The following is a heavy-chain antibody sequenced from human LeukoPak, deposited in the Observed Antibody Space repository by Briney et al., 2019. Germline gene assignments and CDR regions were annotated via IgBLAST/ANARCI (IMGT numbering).Heavy chain of an antibody. CDR1: GYTFTGYY. J-gene: IGHJ4*02. Sequence: ASVKVSCKASGYTFTGYYMHWVRQAPGQGLEWMGRINPNSGGTNYAQKFQGRVTMTRDTSISTAYMELSRLRSDGTAVYYCARGGLRYSSGWYAGGDYWGQGTLVTVSS. D-gene: IGHD6-19*01. CDR2: INPNSGGT. V-gene: IGHV1-2*06. CDR3: ARGGLRYSSGWYAGGDY.